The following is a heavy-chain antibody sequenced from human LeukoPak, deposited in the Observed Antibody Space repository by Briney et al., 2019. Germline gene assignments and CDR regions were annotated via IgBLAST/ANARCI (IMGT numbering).Heavy chain of an antibody. D-gene: IGHD3-22*01. CDR2: ISWNSGSI. CDR3: AKATSYYYDSSGYYWYFDH. CDR1: GFTFDDYA. Sequence: GGSLRLSCAASGFTFDDYAMHWVRQAPGKGLEWVSGISWNSGSIGYADSVKGRFTISRDNAKNSLYLQMNSLRAEDTALYYCAKATSYYYDSSGYYWYFDHWGQGTLVTVSS. V-gene: IGHV3-9*01. J-gene: IGHJ4*02.